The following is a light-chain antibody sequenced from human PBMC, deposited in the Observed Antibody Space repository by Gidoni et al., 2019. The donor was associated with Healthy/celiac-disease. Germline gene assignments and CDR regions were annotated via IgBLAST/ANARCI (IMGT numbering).Light chain of an antibody. V-gene: IGKV1-39*01. CDR2: AAS. Sequence: DIQRTQSPSSLSASVGDRVTITCRASQSISSYLNWYQQKPGKAPKLLIYAASSLQSGVPSRCSGRGSGTDFTLTISSLQPEAFATYSCQQSYSTPLTFGPGTKVDIK. J-gene: IGKJ3*01. CDR3: QQSYSTPLT. CDR1: QSISSY.